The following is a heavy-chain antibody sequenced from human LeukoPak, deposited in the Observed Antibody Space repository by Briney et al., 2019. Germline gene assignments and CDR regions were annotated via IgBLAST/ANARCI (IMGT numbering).Heavy chain of an antibody. Sequence: ASVKVSCKASGYTFTSYGISWVRQAPGQGLEWMGWISAYNGNTNYAQKFQGRVTITADKSTSTAYMELSSLRSEDTAVYYCARARTDGDYFDYWGQGTLVTVSS. CDR2: ISAYNGNT. CDR1: GYTFTSYG. CDR3: ARARTDGDYFDY. V-gene: IGHV1-18*01. J-gene: IGHJ4*02. D-gene: IGHD4-17*01.